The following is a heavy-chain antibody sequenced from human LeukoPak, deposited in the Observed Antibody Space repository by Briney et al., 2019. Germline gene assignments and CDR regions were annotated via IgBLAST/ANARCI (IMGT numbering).Heavy chain of an antibody. CDR2: IKSKTDGGTT. V-gene: IGHV3-15*01. CDR1: EFTFSNVW. D-gene: IGHD3-10*01. Sequence: GGSLRLSCVASEFTFSNVWMTWVRQAPGKGLEWVGRIKSKTDGGTTDYAAPVKGRFTISRDDSKNTVYLQMNSLKIEDTAVYYCTTGLVLLWFGAFDYWGQGTLVTVSS. J-gene: IGHJ4*02. CDR3: TTGLVLLWFGAFDY.